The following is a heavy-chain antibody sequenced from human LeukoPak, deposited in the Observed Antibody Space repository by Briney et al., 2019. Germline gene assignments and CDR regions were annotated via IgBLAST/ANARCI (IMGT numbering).Heavy chain of an antibody. V-gene: IGHV3-21*01. CDR2: ISISSDYI. CDR1: GFTFSSYN. D-gene: IGHD1-14*01. CDR3: ALLPDPTNY. Sequence: GGSLRLSCAPSGFTFSSYNLNWVRQAPGRGLEWVSTISISSDYIYYADSVRGRFTISRDNAKNSLYLQLNSLRAEDTAVYYCALLPDPTNYWGQGTLVTVSS. J-gene: IGHJ4*02.